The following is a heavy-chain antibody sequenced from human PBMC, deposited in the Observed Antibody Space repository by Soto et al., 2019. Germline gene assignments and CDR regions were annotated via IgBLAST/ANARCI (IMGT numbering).Heavy chain of an antibody. V-gene: IGHV3-33*01. D-gene: IGHD3-16*01. CDR1: GFSIRSYG. J-gene: IGHJ3*02. CDR2: IWYGGNNK. Sequence: GGSLRLSCEASGFSIRSYGMKWVRQAPGKGLECVAMIWYGGNNKYYADSVKGRFTISRDNSKNTLYLQMDSVGAEDTAVYYCARDVKPCDNMICGSPIDIWGQGTTVTVSS. CDR3: ARDVKPCDNMICGSPIDI.